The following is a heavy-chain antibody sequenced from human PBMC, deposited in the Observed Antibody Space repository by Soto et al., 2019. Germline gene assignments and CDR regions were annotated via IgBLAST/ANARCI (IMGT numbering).Heavy chain of an antibody. CDR3: AREAMGYDISTGYPTRHGLDG. D-gene: IGHD3-9*01. V-gene: IGHV3-48*03. Sequence: GGSLRLSCAASGFTFSSYEMNWVRQAPGKGLEWVSYISSSGGTIYYADSVKGRFTISRDNAKNSLFLQMNSLRAEDTAVYYCAREAMGYDISTGYPTRHGLDGWGQGTTVTVSS. J-gene: IGHJ6*02. CDR1: GFTFSSYE. CDR2: ISSSGGTI.